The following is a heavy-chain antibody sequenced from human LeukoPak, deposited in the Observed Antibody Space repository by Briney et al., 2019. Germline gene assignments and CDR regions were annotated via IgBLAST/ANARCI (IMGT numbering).Heavy chain of an antibody. CDR2: IYYSGST. J-gene: IGHJ3*02. CDR1: GGSMTTYY. Sequence: SETLSLTCTVSGGSMTTYYWSWLRQPPGKGLEWIGYIYYSGSTNYNPSLKSRVTISVDTSKKQFSLNLNSVTAADTAVYYCARSPGAWDAYDIWGLGTMVTVSS. CDR3: ARSPGAWDAYDI. V-gene: IGHV4-59*01.